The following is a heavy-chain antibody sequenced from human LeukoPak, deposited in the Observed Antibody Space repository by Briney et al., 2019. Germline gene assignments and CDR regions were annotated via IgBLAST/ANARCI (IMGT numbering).Heavy chain of an antibody. Sequence: QPGGSLRLSCEASGFTFSSYWMHWVRQAPGKGLVWVSLINSDGSSTTYADSMKGRFTISRDNAKNTLYLQVNSLRAEDTAVYYCAREYYDDVWWSRLAYFDYWGQGTLVTVSS. J-gene: IGHJ4*02. D-gene: IGHD3-16*01. V-gene: IGHV3-74*01. CDR1: GFTFSSYW. CDR2: INSDGSST. CDR3: AREYYDDVWWSRLAYFDY.